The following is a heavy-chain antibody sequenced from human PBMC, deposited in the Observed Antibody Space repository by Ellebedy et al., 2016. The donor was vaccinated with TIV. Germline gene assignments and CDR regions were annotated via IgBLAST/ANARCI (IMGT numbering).Heavy chain of an antibody. J-gene: IGHJ4*02. CDR1: GFSFSSYN. CDR2: ITRSSETI. D-gene: IGHD3-10*01. Sequence: GESLKISXAASGFSFSSYNMNWVRQAPGKGLEWISYITRSSETIYYAGSVKGRFTVSRDNAKNLLYLQMNSLRAEDTAVYYCTMVRGLLPFDTWGQGTLVTVSS. CDR3: TMVRGLLPFDT. V-gene: IGHV3-48*04.